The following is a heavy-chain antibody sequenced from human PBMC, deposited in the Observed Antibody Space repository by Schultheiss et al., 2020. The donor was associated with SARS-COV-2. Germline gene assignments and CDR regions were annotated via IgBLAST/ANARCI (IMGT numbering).Heavy chain of an antibody. Sequence: GGSLRLSCAASGFTFSSYAMHWVRQTPGGGLEWVSAIDTADDTFYPASVKGRFTVSRDDAKSSLYLQMNSLAAGDTAVYYCARAGYCSGGSCSPLYYYYGMDVWGQGTTVTVSS. CDR1: GFTFSSYA. CDR3: ARAGYCSGGSCSPLYYYYGMDV. CDR2: IDTADDT. V-gene: IGHV3-13*01. J-gene: IGHJ6*02. D-gene: IGHD2-15*01.